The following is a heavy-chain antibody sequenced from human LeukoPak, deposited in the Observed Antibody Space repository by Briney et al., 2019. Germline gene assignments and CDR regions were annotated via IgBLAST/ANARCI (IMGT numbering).Heavy chain of an antibody. CDR3: ATYDNVRDAAFNI. CDR2: IYYRGTT. Sequence: SETLSLTCTVSGDSISSSSYFWGWIRQPPGEDLEWIGSIYYRGTTYFNPSLKSQVTISVDTSKNQFSLKLSSVTAADTAVYYCATYDNVRDAAFNIWSQGTMVTVSS. D-gene: IGHD3-16*01. V-gene: IGHV4-39*01. J-gene: IGHJ3*02. CDR1: GDSISSSSYF.